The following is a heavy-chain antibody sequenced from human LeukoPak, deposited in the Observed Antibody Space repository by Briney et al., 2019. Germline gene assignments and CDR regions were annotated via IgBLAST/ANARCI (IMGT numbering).Heavy chain of an antibody. CDR1: GDSISSGSYY. CDR2: IYYSGST. V-gene: IGHV4-39*07. J-gene: IGHJ6*03. Sequence: PSETLSLTCTVSGDSISSGSYYWGWIRQPPGKGLEWIGSIYYSGSTYYNPSLKSRVTISVDRSKNQFSLKLSSVTVADTAVYYCARGPYYYMDVWGKGTTVTVSS. CDR3: ARGPYYYMDV.